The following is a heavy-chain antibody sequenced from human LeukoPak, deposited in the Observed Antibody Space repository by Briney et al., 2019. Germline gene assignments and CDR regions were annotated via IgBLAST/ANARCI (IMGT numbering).Heavy chain of an antibody. CDR2: FDPEAGET. Sequence: ASVKVSCTVSGYTLTALSMHWVRQAPGKGLEWMGGFDPEAGETIYAHKVPGRVTITENTSTDTAYMELSSLIAEDTAVYYCATRRQGDPLFGGQGTLVTVSS. CDR1: GYTLTALS. V-gene: IGHV1-24*01. CDR3: ATRRQGDPLF. D-gene: IGHD2-21*02. J-gene: IGHJ4*01.